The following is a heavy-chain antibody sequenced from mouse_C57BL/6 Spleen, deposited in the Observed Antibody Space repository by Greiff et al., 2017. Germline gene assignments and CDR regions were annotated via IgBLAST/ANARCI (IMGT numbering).Heavy chain of an antibody. CDR1: GYTFTDYA. J-gene: IGHJ4*01. CDR3: TRGKTLYAIDY. V-gene: IGHV1-15*01. Sequence: QVQLQQSGAELVRPGASVTLSCKASGYTFTDYAMHWVKQTPVHGLEWIGAIDPETGGTAYNQKFKGKAILTADKSSSTAYMELRSLPSEDSAVYYCTRGKTLYAIDYWGQGASVTVSS. CDR2: IDPETGGT.